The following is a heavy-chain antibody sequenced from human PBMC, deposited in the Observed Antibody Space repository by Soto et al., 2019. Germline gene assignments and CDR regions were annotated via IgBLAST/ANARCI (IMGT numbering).Heavy chain of an antibody. CDR2: IYYSGST. D-gene: IGHD6-6*01. J-gene: IGHJ4*02. V-gene: IGHV4-59*01. CDR3: ARASEDLTSNFDY. Sequence: PSETLSLTCTVSGGSISSYYWSWIRQPPGKGLEWIGYIYYSGSTNYNPSLKSRVTISVDTSKNQFSLKLSSVTAADTAVYYCARASEDLTSNFDYWGQGTLVTVSS. CDR1: GGSISSYY.